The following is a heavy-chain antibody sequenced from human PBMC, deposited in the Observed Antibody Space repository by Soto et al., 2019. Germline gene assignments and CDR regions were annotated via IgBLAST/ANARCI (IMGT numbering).Heavy chain of an antibody. CDR1: GGSISSGGYY. CDR3: ARGDSSWYVDY. Sequence: SETLSLTCTVSGGSISSGGYYWSWIRQHPGKGLEWIGYIYYSGSTYYNPSLKSRVTISVDTSKNQFSLKLSSVTAADTAVYYCARGDSSWYVDYWGQGTLVTVSS. D-gene: IGHD6-13*01. CDR2: IYYSGST. J-gene: IGHJ4*02. V-gene: IGHV4-31*03.